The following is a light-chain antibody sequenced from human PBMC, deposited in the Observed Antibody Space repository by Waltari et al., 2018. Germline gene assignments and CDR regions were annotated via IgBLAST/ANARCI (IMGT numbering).Light chain of an antibody. J-gene: IGKJ4*01. Sequence: DIVXTQSPXSLXVSLGERATINCKSSQSVLYSSNNKNYLAXYQQKPGQPPKLLIXWASTRESXVPDRFSGSGSGTDFTLXISSLQAEXXAVYYCQQYYSTPLTFXXXTKVEIK. V-gene: IGKV4-1*01. CDR2: WAS. CDR1: QSVLYSSNNKNY. CDR3: QQYYSTPLT.